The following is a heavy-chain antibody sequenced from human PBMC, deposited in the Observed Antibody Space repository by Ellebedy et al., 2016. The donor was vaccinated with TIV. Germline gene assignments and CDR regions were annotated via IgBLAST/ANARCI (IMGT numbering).Heavy chain of an antibody. D-gene: IGHD3-22*01. Sequence: PGGSLRLSCAASGFTFNNSTLNWVRQAPGTGLEWVASMGSSGRYIYYADSMKGRFTISRDIAQNSLYLQMNSLRADDTAVYYCARDNYYDPLDVWGQGTMVTVSS. CDR3: ARDNYYDPLDV. J-gene: IGHJ3*01. CDR2: MGSSGRYI. V-gene: IGHV3-21*01. CDR1: GFTFNNST.